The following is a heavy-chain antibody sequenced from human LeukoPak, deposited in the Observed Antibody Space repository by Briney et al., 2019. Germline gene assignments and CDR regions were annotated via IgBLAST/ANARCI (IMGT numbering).Heavy chain of an antibody. CDR2: IYYSVST. Sequence: PSETLSLPCTVSGGSISSSSYYCGWIRQPPGKGLEWIVSIYYSVSTYYTPSLKSRVTIAVDTSKNQFSLKLSSVTAADTAVYYCARDARRGENQVAVPYNWFDPWGQGTLVTVSS. V-gene: IGHV4-39*07. J-gene: IGHJ5*02. CDR1: GGSISSSSYY. CDR3: ARDARRGENQVAVPYNWFDP. D-gene: IGHD6-19*01.